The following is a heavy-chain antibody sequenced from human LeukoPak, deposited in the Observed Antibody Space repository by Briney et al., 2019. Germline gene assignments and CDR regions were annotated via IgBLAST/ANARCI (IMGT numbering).Heavy chain of an antibody. D-gene: IGHD1-26*01. J-gene: IGHJ4*02. Sequence: SETLSLTCAVYGGSFSGYYWSWIRQPPGKGLEWIGEINHSGSTNYNPSLKSRVTISVDTSKNQFSLKLSSVTAADTAVYYCARGRRERCELLNRIFDYWGQGTLVTVSS. CDR3: ARGRRERCELLNRIFDY. CDR2: INHSGST. V-gene: IGHV4-34*01. CDR1: GGSFSGYY.